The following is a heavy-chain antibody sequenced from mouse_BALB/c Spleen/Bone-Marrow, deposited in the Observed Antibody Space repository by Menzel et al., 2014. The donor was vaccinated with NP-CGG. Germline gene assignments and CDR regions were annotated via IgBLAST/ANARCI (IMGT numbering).Heavy chain of an antibody. CDR2: INNGSSYT. CDR3: ARRRDGPYAMDY. CDR1: GFTFSSYG. Sequence: EVKLMESGGDLVKPGGSQKLSCAASGFTFSSYGMSWVRQTPDKRLEWVATINNGSSYTFYPDSVKGRFTISRDNAKNTLYLQMSSLKSEDTAMYYCARRRDGPYAMDYWGQGTSVIVSS. D-gene: IGHD2-3*01. V-gene: IGHV5-6*01. J-gene: IGHJ4*01.